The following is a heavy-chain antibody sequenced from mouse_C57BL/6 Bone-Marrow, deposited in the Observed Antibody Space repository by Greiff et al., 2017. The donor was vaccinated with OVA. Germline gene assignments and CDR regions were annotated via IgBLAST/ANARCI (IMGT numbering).Heavy chain of an antibody. Sequence: QVQLQQSGPELVKPGASVKISCKASGYAFSSSWMNWVKQRPGKGLEWIGRIYPGDGDTNYNGKFTGKATLTADKSSSTAYMQLSSLTSEDSAVYSCARLSRWLLRAMDYWGQGTSVTVSS. D-gene: IGHD2-3*01. CDR2: IYPGDGDT. CDR1: GYAFSSSW. J-gene: IGHJ4*01. V-gene: IGHV1-82*01. CDR3: ARLSRWLLRAMDY.